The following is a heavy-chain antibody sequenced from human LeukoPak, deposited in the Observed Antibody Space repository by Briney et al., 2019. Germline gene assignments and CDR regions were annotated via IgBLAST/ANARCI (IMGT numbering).Heavy chain of an antibody. CDR3: ASRFPAAGAFDI. D-gene: IGHD3-3*01. V-gene: IGHV1-69*05. J-gene: IGHJ3*02. CDR2: IIPIFGTA. CDR1: GGTFSSYA. Sequence: SVKVSCKASGGTFSSYAISWVRQAPGQGLEWMGGIIPIFGTANYAQKFQGRVTITTDESTSTAYMELSSLRSEDTAVYYCASRFPAAGAFDIWGQGTMVIVSS.